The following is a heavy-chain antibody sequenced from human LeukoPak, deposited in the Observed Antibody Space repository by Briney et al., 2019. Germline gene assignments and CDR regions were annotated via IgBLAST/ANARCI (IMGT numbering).Heavy chain of an antibody. CDR3: AREYCSGGKCYQGYDY. D-gene: IGHD2-15*01. Sequence: ASVKVSCKPSGYTFTGCYIHWVRQAPGQGLEWMGWIDPSSGGANYAHKFQGRVTMTRVTSISTAYMELGSLRSDDTALYYCAREYCSGGKCYQGYDYWGQGTLVTVSS. V-gene: IGHV1-2*02. CDR1: GYTFTGCY. CDR2: IDPSSGGA. J-gene: IGHJ4*02.